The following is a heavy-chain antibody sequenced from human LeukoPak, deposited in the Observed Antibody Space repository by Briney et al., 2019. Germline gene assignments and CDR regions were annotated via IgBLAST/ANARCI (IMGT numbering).Heavy chain of an antibody. CDR3: ARALDSSNWYPY. J-gene: IGHJ4*02. CDR1: GYTFTGYY. V-gene: IGHV1-2*02. CDR2: INPNSGGT. Sequence: ASVKVSCKASGYTFTGYYMHWVRQAPGQGLEWMGWINPNSGGTNYAQKFQGRVTMTRDTSISTAYMVLSRLRSDGTAMYYCARALDSSNWYPYWGQGTLVTVSS. D-gene: IGHD6-13*01.